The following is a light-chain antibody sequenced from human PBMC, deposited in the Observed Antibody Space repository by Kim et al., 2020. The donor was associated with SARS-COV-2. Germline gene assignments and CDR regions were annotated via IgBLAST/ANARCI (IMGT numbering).Light chain of an antibody. CDR3: ASYTTMHALGV. V-gene: IGLV2-14*03. J-gene: IGLJ6*01. CDR2: AVN. Sequence: SCYPQSHGRVPKLIIYAVNHRPSGVSDRFSGSKSGNTASLTISALQAEDEADYYCASYTTMHALGVFGTGTNVTFL.